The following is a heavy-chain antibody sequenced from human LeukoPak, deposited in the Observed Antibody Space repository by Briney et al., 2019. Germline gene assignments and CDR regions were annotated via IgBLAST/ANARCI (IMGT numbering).Heavy chain of an antibody. V-gene: IGHV3-30*03. CDR3: ARGGYSYGYWAYYYYYYMDV. CDR1: GFTFSSYG. CDR2: ISYDGSNK. Sequence: GGSLRLSCAASGFTFSSYGMHWVRQAPGKGLEWVAVISYDGSNKYYAGSVKGRFTISRDNSKNTLYLQMNSLRAEDTAVYYCARGGYSYGYWAYYYYYYMDVWGKGTTVTVSS. J-gene: IGHJ6*03. D-gene: IGHD5-18*01.